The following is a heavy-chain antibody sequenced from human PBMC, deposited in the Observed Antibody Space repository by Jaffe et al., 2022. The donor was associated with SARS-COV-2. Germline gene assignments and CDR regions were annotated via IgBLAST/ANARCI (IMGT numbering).Heavy chain of an antibody. Sequence: QVQLVESGGGVVQPGKSLRLSCAASGVTFTYSAVHWVRQAPGEGLEWVAVISFDGSITYYADSVKGRFTISRDNSKNTLFLQMSSLRPEDTAIYYCATAPPRDDPYFDNWGQGTLVTVSS. CDR3: ATAPPRDDPYFDN. D-gene: IGHD1-1*01. J-gene: IGHJ4*02. CDR1: GVTFTYSA. V-gene: IGHV3-30*04. CDR2: ISFDGSIT.